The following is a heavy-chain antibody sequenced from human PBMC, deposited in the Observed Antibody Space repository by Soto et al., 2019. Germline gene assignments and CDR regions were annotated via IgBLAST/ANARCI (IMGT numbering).Heavy chain of an antibody. Sequence: GGSLRLSCAASGFTFSGSAMHWVRQASGKGLEWVGRIRSKANSYATAYAASVKGRFTISRDDSKNTAYLQMNSLKTEDTDVYYCTTVRHAYCGGDCYSAFDIWGQGTMVTVSS. D-gene: IGHD2-21*02. V-gene: IGHV3-73*01. CDR2: IRSKANSYAT. CDR3: TTVRHAYCGGDCYSAFDI. J-gene: IGHJ3*02. CDR1: GFTFSGSA.